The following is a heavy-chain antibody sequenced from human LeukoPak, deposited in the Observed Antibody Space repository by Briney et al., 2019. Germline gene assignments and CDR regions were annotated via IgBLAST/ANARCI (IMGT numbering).Heavy chain of an antibody. CDR1: GFSLSSYW. J-gene: IGHJ4*02. Sequence: PGGSLRLSCAASGFSLSSYWMHWVRQAPGKGLVWVSRINSDGSTTNYADSVKGRFTISRDNAKNTLYLQMNSLRAKDTAVYYCARRQYRSSWYYFDYWGQGTLVTVSS. D-gene: IGHD6-13*01. CDR2: INSDGSTT. CDR3: ARRQYRSSWYYFDY. V-gene: IGHV3-74*01.